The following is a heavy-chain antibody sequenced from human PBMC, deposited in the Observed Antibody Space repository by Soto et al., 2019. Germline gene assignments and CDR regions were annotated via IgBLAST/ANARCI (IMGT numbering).Heavy chain of an antibody. J-gene: IGHJ6*03. CDR1: GYTFTSYG. CDR3: ARESCSGGSCYPVDYYYYMDV. V-gene: IGHV1-18*01. CDR2: ISAYNGNT. D-gene: IGHD2-15*01. Sequence: ASVKVSCKASGYTFTSYGISWVRQAPGQGLEWMGWISAYNGNTNYAQKHQGRVTMTTDTSTSTAYMELRSLRSDDTAVYYCARESCSGGSCYPVDYYYYMDVWGKGTTVTVSS.